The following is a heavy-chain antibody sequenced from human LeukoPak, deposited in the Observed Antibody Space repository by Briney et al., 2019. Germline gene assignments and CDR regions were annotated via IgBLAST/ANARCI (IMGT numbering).Heavy chain of an antibody. CDR3: ARDAKYQLPTY. V-gene: IGHV4-61*09. J-gene: IGHJ4*02. CDR1: GASISSGSYY. D-gene: IGHD2-2*01. CDR2: IYTSGNT. Sequence: PSETLSLTCTVSGASISSGSYYWSWIRQPAGKGLEWIGHIYTSGNTNYNPSLKSRVTISVDTSKNQFSLKLSSVTAADTAAYYCARDAKYQLPTYWGQGTLVSVSS.